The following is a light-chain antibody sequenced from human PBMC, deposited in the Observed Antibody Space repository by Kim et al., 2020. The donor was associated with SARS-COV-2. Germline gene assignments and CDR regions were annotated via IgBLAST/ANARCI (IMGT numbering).Light chain of an antibody. CDR3: QSYDISLSAVV. CDR2: AND. J-gene: IGLJ2*01. V-gene: IGLV1-40*01. Sequence: QGVTISGTGSDSTNGAPYDVHWYQCLPGTAPKLLMYANDERPSGVPDRFSGSKSGTSASLAITGLQPDDEADYFCQSYDISLSAVVFGGGTKLTVL. CDR1: DSTNGAPYD.